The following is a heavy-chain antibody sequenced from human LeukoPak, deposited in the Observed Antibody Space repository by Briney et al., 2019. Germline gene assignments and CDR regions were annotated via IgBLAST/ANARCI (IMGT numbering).Heavy chain of an antibody. Sequence: SETLSLTCAVYGGSFSGYYWSWIRQPPGKGLEWIGDIYYSGSTNYNHSLKSRVTISVDTSKNQFSLRLSSVTAADTAVYYSARLASGSYGPLTPFDYWGQGTLVTVSS. CDR3: ARLASGSYGPLTPFDY. J-gene: IGHJ4*02. D-gene: IGHD1-26*01. V-gene: IGHV4-59*08. CDR1: GGSFSGYY. CDR2: IYYSGST.